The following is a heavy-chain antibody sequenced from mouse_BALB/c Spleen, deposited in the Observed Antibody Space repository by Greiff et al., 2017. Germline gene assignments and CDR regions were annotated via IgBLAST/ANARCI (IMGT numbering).Heavy chain of an antibody. CDR2: ISYDGSN. D-gene: IGHD1-1*01. CDR1: GYSITSGYY. Sequence: EVQRVESGPGLVKPSQSLSLTCSVTGYSITSGYYWNWIRQFPGNKLEWMGYISYDGSNNYNPSLKNRISITRDTSKNQFFLKLNSVTTEDTATYYCARGGYGSRHWYFDVWGAGTTVTVSS. V-gene: IGHV3-6*02. J-gene: IGHJ1*01. CDR3: ARGGYGSRHWYFDV.